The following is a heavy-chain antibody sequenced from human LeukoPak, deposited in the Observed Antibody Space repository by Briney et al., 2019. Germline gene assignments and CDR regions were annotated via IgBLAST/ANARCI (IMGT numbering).Heavy chain of an antibody. Sequence: GGSLRLSCAASGFTFSSYAMSWVRQAPGKGLEWVSGISGSGVSTYFADSVKGRFTISRDNSKNTLYLQMNSLRAEGTAVYYCAKSRGSGLFDYWGQGTLVTVAS. CDR1: GFTFSSYA. V-gene: IGHV3-23*01. J-gene: IGHJ4*02. D-gene: IGHD3-10*01. CDR2: ISGSGVST. CDR3: AKSRGSGLFDY.